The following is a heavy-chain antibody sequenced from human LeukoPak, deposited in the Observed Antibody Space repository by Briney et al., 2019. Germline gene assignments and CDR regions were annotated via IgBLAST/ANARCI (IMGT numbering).Heavy chain of an antibody. CDR1: GFPFSPYD. CDR3: ARLRYYAMDV. V-gene: IGHV3-48*01. J-gene: IGHJ6*02. CDR2: ISSSSRTI. Sequence: PGGSLTLSCAASGFPFSPYDMNWLRQAPGKGLEWVSYISSSSRTISYADSVKGRFTISRDNAKNSLYLQMNSLRAEDTAVYYCARLRYYAMDVWGQGTTVTASS.